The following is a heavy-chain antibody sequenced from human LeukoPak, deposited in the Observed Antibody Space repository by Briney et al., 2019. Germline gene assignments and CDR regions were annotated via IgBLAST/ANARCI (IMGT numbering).Heavy chain of an antibody. J-gene: IGHJ6*04. V-gene: IGHV3-7*03. Sequence: GGSLRLSCAASGFIFSSYWMSWVRQAPGKGLEWVANIKEDGSEKYYVDSVKGRFTISRDNAKNSLYLQTNSLRAEDTTVYYCARRALRYCSSTSCPAQYYGVDVWGKGTTVTVSS. CDR1: GFIFSSYW. D-gene: IGHD2-2*01. CDR3: ARRALRYCSSTSCPAQYYGVDV. CDR2: IKEDGSEK.